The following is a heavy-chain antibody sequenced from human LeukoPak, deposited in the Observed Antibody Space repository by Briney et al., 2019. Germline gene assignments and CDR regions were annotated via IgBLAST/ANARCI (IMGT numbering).Heavy chain of an antibody. D-gene: IGHD6-13*01. Sequence: GGSLRLSCAASGFTLSTYGMYWVRQAPGKGLEWVAVIWNDGSNKHYADSVKGRFTISRDNSKNTLDLQMNSLRAEDTAVYYCAKDLSSSWFEGLDNWGQGALVTVSS. CDR2: IWNDGSNK. CDR1: GFTLSTYG. J-gene: IGHJ4*02. V-gene: IGHV3-33*06. CDR3: AKDLSSSWFEGLDN.